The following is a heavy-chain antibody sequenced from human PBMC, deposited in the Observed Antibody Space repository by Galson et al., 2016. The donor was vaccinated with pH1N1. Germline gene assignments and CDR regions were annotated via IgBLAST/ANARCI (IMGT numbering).Heavy chain of an antibody. V-gene: IGHV1-8*01. J-gene: IGHJ1*01. CDR2: MNPNSGNT. Sequence: SVKVSCKASGYTFNRYDISRVWQAAGQGLEWMGWMNPNSGNTGYALKFQGRVKMTRNTSISIAYLELSGLTFGDTAVYYCVDNSRWGQGTPVVVSS. CDR1: GYTFNRYD. CDR3: VDNSR. D-gene: IGHD3-9*01.